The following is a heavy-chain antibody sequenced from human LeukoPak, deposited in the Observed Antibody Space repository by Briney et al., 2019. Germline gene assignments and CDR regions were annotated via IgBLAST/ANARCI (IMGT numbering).Heavy chain of an antibody. D-gene: IGHD6-6*01. CDR2: ISGGGGST. Sequence: GGSLRLSCAASGFTFSSFAINWVRQAPGKGLEWVSTISGGGGSTYYADSVKGRFTISRDNSKNTLYLQVNSLRAEDTAVYYCAKDVRSSHYTRWGQGTLVTVSS. V-gene: IGHV3-23*01. CDR1: GFTFSSFA. CDR3: AKDVRSSHYTR. J-gene: IGHJ4*02.